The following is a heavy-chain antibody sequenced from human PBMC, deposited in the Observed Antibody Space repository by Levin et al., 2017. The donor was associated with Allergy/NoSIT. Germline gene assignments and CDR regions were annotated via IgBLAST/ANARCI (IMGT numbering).Heavy chain of an antibody. V-gene: IGHV4-39*01. J-gene: IGHJ4*02. D-gene: IGHD6-19*01. CDR1: GGSISSSSYY. CDR3: ARLEVAVADY. CDR2: IYYSGST. Sequence: SETLSLTCTVSGGSISSSSYYWGWIRQPPGKGLEWIGSIYYSGSTYYNPSLKSRVTISVDTSKNQFSLKLSSVTAADTAVYYCARLEVAVADYWGQGTLVTVSS.